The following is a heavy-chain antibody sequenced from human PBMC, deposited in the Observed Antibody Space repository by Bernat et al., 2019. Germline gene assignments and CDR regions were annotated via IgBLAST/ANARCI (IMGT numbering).Heavy chain of an antibody. CDR1: GYSFTSYW. V-gene: IGHV5-51*01. CDR2: IYPGDSDT. J-gene: IGHJ3*02. D-gene: IGHD2-15*01. Sequence: EVQLVQSGAEVKKPGESLKISCKGSGYSFTSYWIGWVRQMPGKGLEWMGIIYPGDSDTRYSPSFQGQVTISADKSISTAYLQWSSLKASDTAMYYCATRHCSGGSCCSGDAFDIWGQGTMVTVSS. CDR3: ATRHCSGGSCCSGDAFDI.